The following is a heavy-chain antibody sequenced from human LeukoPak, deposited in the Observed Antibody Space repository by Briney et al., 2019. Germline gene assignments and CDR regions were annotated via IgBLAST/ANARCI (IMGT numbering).Heavy chain of an antibody. V-gene: IGHV3-30*03. D-gene: IGHD6-19*01. CDR2: ISYDGSNK. Sequence: PGGSLRLSCAASGFTFSSYGMSWVRQAPGKGLEWVAVISYDGSNKYYADSVKGRFTISRDNSKNTLYLQMNSLRAEDTAVHYSARDQQWLANFDYWGQGTLVTVSS. CDR3: ARDQQWLANFDY. CDR1: GFTFSSYG. J-gene: IGHJ4*02.